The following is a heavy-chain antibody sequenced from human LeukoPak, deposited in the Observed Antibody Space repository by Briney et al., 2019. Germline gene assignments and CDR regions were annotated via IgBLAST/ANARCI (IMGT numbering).Heavy chain of an antibody. CDR1: GYTFTVYF. Sequence: GASVKVPCKASGYTFTVYFMHWVRQAPGQGLEWMGWINPNSGGTNYAQKFQGRVTMTRDTSISTAYMELSRLRSDDTAVYYCARELNYDSSGYYFDYWGQGTLVPVSS. CDR3: ARELNYDSSGYYFDY. CDR2: INPNSGGT. V-gene: IGHV1-2*02. J-gene: IGHJ4*02. D-gene: IGHD3-22*01.